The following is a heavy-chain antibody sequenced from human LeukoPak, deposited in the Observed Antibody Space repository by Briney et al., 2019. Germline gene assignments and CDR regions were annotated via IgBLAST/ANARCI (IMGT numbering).Heavy chain of an antibody. Sequence: RASVKVSCKASGYTFTSYDINWVRQATGQGLXXXGWMNPNSGKTGYAQKFQGRVTMTRNTSISTAYMELSSLRSEDTAVYYCARQVRLGSRAIDYWGQGTLVTVSS. V-gene: IGHV1-8*01. CDR1: GYTFTSYD. J-gene: IGHJ4*02. D-gene: IGHD6-13*01. CDR3: ARQVRLGSRAIDY. CDR2: MNPNSGKT.